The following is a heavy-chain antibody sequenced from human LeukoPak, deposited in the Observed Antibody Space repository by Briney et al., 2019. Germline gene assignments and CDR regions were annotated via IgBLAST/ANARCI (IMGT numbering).Heavy chain of an antibody. D-gene: IGHD4-11*01. J-gene: IGHJ4*02. CDR1: GFTFSSYA. CDR2: ISYDGSNK. V-gene: IGHV3-30-3*02. CDR3: VQVGSNYYLN. Sequence: GRSLRLSCAASGFTFSSYAMHWVRQAPGKGLEWVAVISYDGSNKYYADSVKGRFTISRDNSKNTLYLQMSSLRTEDAAVFYCVQVGSNYYLNWGQGTLVIVSS.